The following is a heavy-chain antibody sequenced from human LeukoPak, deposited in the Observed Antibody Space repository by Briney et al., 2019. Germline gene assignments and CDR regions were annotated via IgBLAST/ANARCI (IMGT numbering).Heavy chain of an antibody. V-gene: IGHV4-59*01. CDR1: GGSISSYY. D-gene: IGHD1-26*01. CDR2: IYYSGST. CDR3: ARFPLILGAFDY. Sequence: NPSETLSLTCTVSGGSISSYYWSWIRQPPGKGLEWIGYIYYSGSTNYNPSLKSRVTISVDTSKNQFSLKLSSVTAADTAVYYCARFPLILGAFDYWGQGTLVTVSS. J-gene: IGHJ4*02.